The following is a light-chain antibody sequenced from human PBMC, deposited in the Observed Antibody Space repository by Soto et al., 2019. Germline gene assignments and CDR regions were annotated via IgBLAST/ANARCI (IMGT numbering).Light chain of an antibody. V-gene: IGKV3-11*01. CDR3: HERTGWPPWT. CDR1: QSVSLS. CDR2: ESS. Sequence: EILLTQSPATLSLSPGGRATLSCRASQSVSLSLAWYQQKPGQAPKLLIYESSRIACGFPSRFSGSGSGTDFSLPISSIVPEDVAVYYCHERTGWPPWTFGQGTKVDIK. J-gene: IGKJ1*01.